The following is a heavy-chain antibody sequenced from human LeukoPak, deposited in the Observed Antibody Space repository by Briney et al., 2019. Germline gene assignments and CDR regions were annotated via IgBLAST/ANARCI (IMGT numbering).Heavy chain of an antibody. Sequence: GSVKVSCKASGYTFTSYYIHWVRQAPGLGLEWMGVIDPSGGSTTYAQRFQGRVTMTRDTSSSTVYMELSSLRSEDTAVYYCARYYYFDYWGQGTRVTVSS. CDR2: IDPSGGST. J-gene: IGHJ4*02. CDR3: ARYYYFDY. CDR1: GYTFTSYY. V-gene: IGHV1-46*01.